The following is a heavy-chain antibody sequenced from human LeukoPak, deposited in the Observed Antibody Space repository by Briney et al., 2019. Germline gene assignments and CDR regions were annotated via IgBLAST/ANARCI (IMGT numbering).Heavy chain of an antibody. D-gene: IGHD4-17*01. Sequence: ASVKDSCKASGYTFTSYDINWVRQATGQGLEWMGWMNPNSGNTGYAQKFQGRVTMTRDTSISTAYMELSRLRSDDTAVYYCARDTSDYGDPYYFDYWGQGTLVTVSS. CDR1: GYTFTSYD. CDR3: ARDTSDYGDPYYFDY. V-gene: IGHV1-8*02. J-gene: IGHJ4*02. CDR2: MNPNSGNT.